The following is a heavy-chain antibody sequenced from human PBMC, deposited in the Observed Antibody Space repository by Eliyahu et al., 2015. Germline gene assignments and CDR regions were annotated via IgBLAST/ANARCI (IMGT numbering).Heavy chain of an antibody. V-gene: IGHV4-34*01. J-gene: IGHJ4*02. Sequence: QVQLQQWGAGLLKPLETLSLTCAVYGGSFSGYYWSWIRQPPGKGLEWIGEINHSGSTNYNPSLKSRVTISVDTSKNQFSLKLSSVTAADTAVYYCARAIAAAGNDYWGQGTLVTVSS. D-gene: IGHD6-13*01. CDR3: ARAIAAAGNDY. CDR2: INHSGST. CDR1: GGSFSGYY.